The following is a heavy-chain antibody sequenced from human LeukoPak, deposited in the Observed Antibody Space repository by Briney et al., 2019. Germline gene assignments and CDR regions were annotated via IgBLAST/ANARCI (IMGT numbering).Heavy chain of an antibody. CDR1: GFTFSDYY. V-gene: IGHV3-11*04. CDR3: ARDPGAKVIDNTLDY. Sequence: GGSLRLSCAASGFTFSDYYMSWIRQAPGKGLEWVSYISSSGSTIYYADSVKGRFTISRDNFKNVLYLQMDSLTTEDTGLYYCARDPGAKVIDNTLDYWGQGTLVTVSS. D-gene: IGHD1-26*01. J-gene: IGHJ4*02. CDR2: ISSSGSTI.